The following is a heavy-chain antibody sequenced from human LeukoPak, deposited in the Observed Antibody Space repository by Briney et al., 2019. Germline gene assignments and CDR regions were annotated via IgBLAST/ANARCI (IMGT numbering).Heavy chain of an antibody. CDR1: GGSISNYY. CDR2: IYSSGST. Sequence: SETLSLTCTVSGGSISNYYWSWIRQPAGKTLEWIGRIYSSGSTNYNPSLKSRVTMSVDTSKNQFSLKLNSVTAADTAVYYCARHRGYTYGPNWYFDLWGRGTLVTVSS. D-gene: IGHD5-18*01. CDR3: ARHRGYTYGPNWYFDL. V-gene: IGHV4-4*07. J-gene: IGHJ2*01.